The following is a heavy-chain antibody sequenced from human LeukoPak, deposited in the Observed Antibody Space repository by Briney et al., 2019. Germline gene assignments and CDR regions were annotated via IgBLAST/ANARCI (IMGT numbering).Heavy chain of an antibody. Sequence: GESLKSSCKASGYSFTSYWIGWVRHLPGKGLEGLGIISPGDSDTRYSPYFQGQVTISADKSISAAYLQWSSLKASDNDMYYCASHRAAAQGGALDYWGQGTLVTVSS. J-gene: IGHJ4*02. D-gene: IGHD6-13*01. CDR1: GYSFTSYW. CDR3: ASHRAAAQGGALDY. V-gene: IGHV5-51*01. CDR2: ISPGDSDT.